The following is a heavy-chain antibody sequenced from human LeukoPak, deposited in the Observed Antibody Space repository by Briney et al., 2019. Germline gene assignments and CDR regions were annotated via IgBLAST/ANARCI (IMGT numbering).Heavy chain of an antibody. J-gene: IGHJ4*02. D-gene: IGHD3-22*01. CDR1: GFSLSTSGMR. CDR2: IAWDDDK. Sequence: SGPALVKPTQTLTLTCTFSGFSLSTSGMRVSWIRQPPGKALEWLARIAWDDDKFYSTSLKTRLTISKDTSKNQVVLTMTNMDPVDTATYYCARDSSGLDYWGQGTLVTVSS. CDR3: ARDSSGLDY. V-gene: IGHV2-70*04.